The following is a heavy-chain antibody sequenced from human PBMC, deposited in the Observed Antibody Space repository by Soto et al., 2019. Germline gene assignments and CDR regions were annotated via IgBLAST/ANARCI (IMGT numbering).Heavy chain of an antibody. Sequence: GGSLRLSCAASGFTFSSYAMSWVRQAPGKGLEWVSAISGSGGSTYYADSVKGRFTISRDNSKNTLYLQMNSLRAEDTAVYYCAKAFRITMVRGATDHWGQGTLVTVSS. D-gene: IGHD3-10*01. J-gene: IGHJ4*02. V-gene: IGHV3-23*01. CDR1: GFTFSSYA. CDR2: ISGSGGST. CDR3: AKAFRITMVRGATDH.